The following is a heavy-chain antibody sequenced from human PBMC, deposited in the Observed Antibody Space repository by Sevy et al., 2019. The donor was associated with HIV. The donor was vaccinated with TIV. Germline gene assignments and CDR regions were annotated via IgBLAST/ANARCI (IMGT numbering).Heavy chain of an antibody. V-gene: IGHV4-34*01. CDR2: INHSGST. J-gene: IGHJ5*02. D-gene: IGHD1-26*01. CDR3: ARGRVGATLSWFDP. CDR1: GGSFSGYY. Sequence: SETLSLTCAVYGGSFSGYYWSWIRQPPRKGLEWIGEINHSGSTNYNPSLKSRVTISVDTSKNQFSLKLSSVTAADTAVYYCARGRVGATLSWFDPWGQGTLVTVSS.